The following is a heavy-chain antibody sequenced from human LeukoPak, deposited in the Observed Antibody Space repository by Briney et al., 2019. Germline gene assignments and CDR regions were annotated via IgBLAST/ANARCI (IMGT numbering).Heavy chain of an antibody. CDR3: ARGRNTVTTFPFFFDY. J-gene: IGHJ4*02. V-gene: IGHV4-59*04. D-gene: IGHD4-17*01. CDR1: GGSISSYY. CDR2: IYHSGST. Sequence: KPSETLSLTCTVSGGSISSYYWSWIRQPPGKGLEWIGYIYHSGSTYYNPSLKSRVTISVDRSKNQLSLKLSSVTAADTAVYYCARGRNTVTTFPFFFDYWGQGTLVTVSS.